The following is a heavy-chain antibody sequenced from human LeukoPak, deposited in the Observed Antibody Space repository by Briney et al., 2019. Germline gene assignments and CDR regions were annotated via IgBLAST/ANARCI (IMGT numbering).Heavy chain of an antibody. Sequence: ASVKVSCKASGYTFTGYYMHWVRQAPGQGLEWMGWINPNSGGTNYAQKFQGRVTMTRDTSISTAYMELTRLRSDDTAVYFCARGSDYDDYFYMDFWGKGTTVTVSS. CDR2: INPNSGGT. V-gene: IGHV1-2*02. CDR3: ARGSDYDDYFYMDF. J-gene: IGHJ6*03. CDR1: GYTFTGYY.